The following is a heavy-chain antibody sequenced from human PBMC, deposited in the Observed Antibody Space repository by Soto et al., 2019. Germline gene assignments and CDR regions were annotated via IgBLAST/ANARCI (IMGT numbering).Heavy chain of an antibody. J-gene: IGHJ6*02. CDR3: ARGKRPKPQRYEYYYYYGMDV. D-gene: IGHD1-1*01. Sequence: QVQLQQWGAGLLKPSETLSLTCAVYGGSFSGYYWSWIRQPPGKGLEWIGEINHSGSTNYNPSLKSRVTVSVDTAKNPFSVKLSSGTAADKAVYYCARGKRPKPQRYEYYYYYGMDVWGQGTTVTVSS. V-gene: IGHV4-34*01. CDR1: GGSFSGYY. CDR2: INHSGST.